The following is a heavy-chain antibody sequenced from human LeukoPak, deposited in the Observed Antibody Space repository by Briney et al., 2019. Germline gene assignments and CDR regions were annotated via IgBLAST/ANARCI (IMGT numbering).Heavy chain of an antibody. CDR1: GFTFSSYA. V-gene: IGHV3-23*01. CDR2: ISGSGGST. D-gene: IGHD6-19*01. J-gene: IGHJ4*02. CDR3: AKLASPYSSGWYIDY. Sequence: GGSLRLSCAASGFTFSSYAMSWVRQAPGKGLEWVSAISGSGGSTYYADSVKGRFTISRDNSKNTLYPQMNSLRAEDTAVYYCAKLASPYSSGWYIDYWGQGTLVTVSS.